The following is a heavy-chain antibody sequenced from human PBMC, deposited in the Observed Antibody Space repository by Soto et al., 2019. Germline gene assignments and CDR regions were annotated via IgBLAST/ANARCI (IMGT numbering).Heavy chain of an antibody. CDR2: IYYSGST. CDR1: GGSISSSSYY. Sequence: ASETLSLTCTVSGGSISSSSYYWGWIRQPPGKGLEWIGSIYYSGSTSYNPSLKSRVTISVDTSKNQFSLKLSSVTAADTAVYYCARHPISGYDSSQYNWFDPWGQGTLVTVSS. J-gene: IGHJ5*02. D-gene: IGHD3-22*01. V-gene: IGHV4-39*01. CDR3: ARHPISGYDSSQYNWFDP.